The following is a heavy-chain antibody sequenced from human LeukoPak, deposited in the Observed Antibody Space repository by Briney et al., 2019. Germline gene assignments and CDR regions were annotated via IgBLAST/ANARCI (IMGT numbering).Heavy chain of an antibody. CDR1: GFTFDDYA. D-gene: IGHD2-2*01. Sequence: GRSLRLSCAASGFTFDDYAMHWVRQAPGKGLEWVSGISWNSGSIGYADSVKGRFTISRDNAKNSLYLLMNSLRAEDTALYYCARAKAYSTSCYDYWGQGTLVTVSS. CDR2: ISWNSGSI. CDR3: ARAKAYSTSCYDY. J-gene: IGHJ4*02. V-gene: IGHV3-9*01.